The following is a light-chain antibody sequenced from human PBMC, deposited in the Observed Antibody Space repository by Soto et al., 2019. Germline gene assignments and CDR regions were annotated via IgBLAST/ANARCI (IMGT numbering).Light chain of an antibody. Sequence: QSVLTQPPSVSGAPGQRVTISCTGGSSNIGAGYDVQWYQQLPGTAPRLLIYGNNNRPSGVPDRFSGSKSGTSASLAITGLQAEDEADYYCQSYDSSLSGSWVFGTGTKLTVL. V-gene: IGLV1-40*01. CDR1: SSNIGAGYD. CDR2: GNN. J-gene: IGLJ1*01. CDR3: QSYDSSLSGSWV.